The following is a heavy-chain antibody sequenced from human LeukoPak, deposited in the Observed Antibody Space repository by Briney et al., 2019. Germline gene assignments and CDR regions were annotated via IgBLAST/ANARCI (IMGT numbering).Heavy chain of an antibody. CDR2: ISSSSSYI. CDR3: ARLAFRAMARKKETFDY. CDR1: GFTFSSYS. V-gene: IGHV3-21*01. J-gene: IGHJ4*02. D-gene: IGHD5-18*01. Sequence: PGGSLRLSCAASGFTFSSYSMNWVRQAPGKGLEWVSSISSSSSYIYYADSVKGRFTISRDNAKNSLYLQMNSLRAEDTAVYYCARLAFRAMARKKETFDYWGQGTLVTVSS.